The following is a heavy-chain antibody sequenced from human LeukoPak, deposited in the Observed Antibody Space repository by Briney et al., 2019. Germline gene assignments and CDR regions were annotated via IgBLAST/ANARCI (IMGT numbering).Heavy chain of an antibody. Sequence: SDTLSLTCAVYGGSFSGYYWSWIRQPSGKGLKCIGENNHSGSTNYNPSLKSRVTISVDTSKNQFSLKLSSVTAADTAVYYCARGFPYGSGSYSYWGQGTLVTVSS. D-gene: IGHD3-10*01. CDR1: GGSFSGYY. J-gene: IGHJ4*02. CDR3: ARGFPYGSGSYSY. CDR2: NNHSGST. V-gene: IGHV4-34*01.